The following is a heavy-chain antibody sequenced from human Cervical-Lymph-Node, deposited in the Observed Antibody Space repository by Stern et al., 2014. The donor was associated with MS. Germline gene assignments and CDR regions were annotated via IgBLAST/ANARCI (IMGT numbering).Heavy chain of an antibody. D-gene: IGHD1-26*01. CDR3: ARDLGVGATVS. J-gene: IGHJ4*02. V-gene: IGHV1-69*06. CDR2: IIPVLGTT. CDR1: GGSLSTSA. Sequence: QVQLVQSGAEVKKPGSSVKVSCKTSGGSLSTSAISWVRQAPGQGLEWMGGIIPVLGTTNYARKFQGRLTITADKSTNTAYMALSSLRSEDTAVYYCARDLGVGATVSGGQGTVVTVSS.